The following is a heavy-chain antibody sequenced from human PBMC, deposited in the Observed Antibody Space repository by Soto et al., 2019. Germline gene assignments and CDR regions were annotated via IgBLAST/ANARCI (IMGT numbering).Heavy chain of an antibody. D-gene: IGHD1-7*01. CDR1: GFTFSSYG. J-gene: IGHJ4*02. V-gene: IGHV3-33*01. CDR3: ARDQRGGVWNSLDY. CDR2: IWYDGSNK. Sequence: QVQLVESGGGVVQPGRSLRLSCAASGFTFSSYGMHWVRQAPGKGLEWVAVIWYDGSNKYYADSVKGRFTISRDNSKNTLYLQMNSLRAEDTAVYYCARDQRGGVWNSLDYWGQGTLVTVSS.